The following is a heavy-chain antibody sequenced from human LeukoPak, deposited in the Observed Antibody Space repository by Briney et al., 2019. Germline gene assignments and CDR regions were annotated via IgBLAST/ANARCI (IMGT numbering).Heavy chain of an antibody. V-gene: IGHV4-34*01. D-gene: IGHD2-15*01. J-gene: IGHJ5*02. CDR1: GGSFSGYY. CDR2: IDHSGST. CDR3: ARGGPSIVDP. Sequence: SETLFLTCAVYGGSFSGYYWNWIRQPPAKGLEWIGKIDHSGSTDYNPSLNSRVTISLDTSKNQFSLKSNSVTAADTAVYYCARGGPSIVDPWGQGNMVTVSS.